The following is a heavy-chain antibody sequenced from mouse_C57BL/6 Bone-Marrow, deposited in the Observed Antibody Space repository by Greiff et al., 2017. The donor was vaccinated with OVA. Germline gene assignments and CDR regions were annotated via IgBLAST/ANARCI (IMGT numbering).Heavy chain of an antibody. CDR1: GYAFSSSW. D-gene: IGHD1-1*01. CDR3: AIPGSTFAY. CDR2: IYPGDGDT. V-gene: IGHV1-82*01. J-gene: IGHJ3*01. Sequence: VQLQQSGPELVKPGASVKISCKASGYAFSSSWMNWVKQRPGKGLEWIGRIYPGDGDTNYNGKFKGKATLTADKSSSTAYMQLSSLTSEDSAVYFCAIPGSTFAYWGQGTLVTVSA.